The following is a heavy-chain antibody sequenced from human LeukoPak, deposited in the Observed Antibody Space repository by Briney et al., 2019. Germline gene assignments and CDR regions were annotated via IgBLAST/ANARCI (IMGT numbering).Heavy chain of an antibody. J-gene: IGHJ3*02. V-gene: IGHV1-2*02. D-gene: IGHD7-27*01. CDR2: IYPNSGVT. CDR1: GYTFTGYY. CDR3: ARLWGKFDAFDI. Sequence: SSVTVSFTPSGYTFTGYYMHGLRQAPAQGLEWMGWIYPNSGVTNSPQKFQGTVTMTRGTSISTAYMELSSLRSDDTAVYYCARLWGKFDAFDIWGQGTMVTVSS.